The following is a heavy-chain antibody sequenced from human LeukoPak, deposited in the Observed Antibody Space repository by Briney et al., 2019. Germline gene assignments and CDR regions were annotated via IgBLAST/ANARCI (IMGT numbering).Heavy chain of an antibody. CDR2: IYSGGST. Sequence: GGSLRPSCAASGFTFSSYSMNWVRQAPGKGLEWVSVIYSGGSTYYADSVKGRFTISRDNSKNTLYVQMNSLRVEDTAVYYCARSGEAGTFDYWGQGTLATVST. CDR3: ARSGEAGTFDY. CDR1: GFTFSSYS. J-gene: IGHJ4*02. D-gene: IGHD6-13*01. V-gene: IGHV3-66*01.